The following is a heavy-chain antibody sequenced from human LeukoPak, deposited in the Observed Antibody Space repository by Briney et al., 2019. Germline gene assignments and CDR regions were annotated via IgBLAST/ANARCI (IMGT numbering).Heavy chain of an antibody. Sequence: GGSLRLSCAASGFTFSNYDMNWVRQAPGKGLEWVSTISASDDSTYYADSVKGRFTISRDKSTNTLYLQMNSLRAEDTAVYYCARESYDFWSGNVDYWGQGTLVTVSS. CDR2: ISASDDST. D-gene: IGHD3-3*01. V-gene: IGHV3-23*01. J-gene: IGHJ4*02. CDR1: GFTFSNYD. CDR3: ARESYDFWSGNVDY.